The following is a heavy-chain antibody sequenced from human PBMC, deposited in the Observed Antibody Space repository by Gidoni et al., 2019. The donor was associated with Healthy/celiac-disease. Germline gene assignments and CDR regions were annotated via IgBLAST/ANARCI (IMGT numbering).Heavy chain of an antibody. V-gene: IGHV3-33*01. Sequence: QVQLVESGGVVVQPGRSLRLSCAAAGFTFSSHGMHWVRQAPGKGLEWVAVIWYDGSNKYYADSVKGRFTISRDNSKNTLYLQMNSLRAEDTAVYYCARDFLGYCSGGSCYSDAFDIWGQGTMVTVSS. CDR2: IWYDGSNK. CDR3: ARDFLGYCSGGSCYSDAFDI. CDR1: GFTFSSHG. J-gene: IGHJ3*02. D-gene: IGHD2-15*01.